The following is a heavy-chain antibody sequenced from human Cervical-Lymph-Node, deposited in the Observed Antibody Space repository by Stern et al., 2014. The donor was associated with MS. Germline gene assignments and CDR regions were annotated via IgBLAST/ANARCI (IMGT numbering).Heavy chain of an antibody. Sequence: MQLVESGAEVKKPGASVKVSCKASGYTFTSYYIHWVRQAPGQGLEWMGLISPRGGSTSYAQKFQSRVTMTRDTSTSTVYMELSSLRSEDTAMYYCAREVAGHRLGMMDVWGQGTTVTVSS. CDR1: GYTFTSYY. CDR2: ISPRGGST. D-gene: IGHD6-19*01. V-gene: IGHV1-46*01. CDR3: AREVAGHRLGMMDV. J-gene: IGHJ6*02.